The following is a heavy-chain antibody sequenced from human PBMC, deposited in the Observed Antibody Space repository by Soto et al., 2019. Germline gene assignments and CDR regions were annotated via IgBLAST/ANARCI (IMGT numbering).Heavy chain of an antibody. CDR3: ARSMVRGYYFDY. V-gene: IGHV4-30-2*01. J-gene: IGHJ4*02. CDR2: IYHSGST. CDR1: GGSISSGGYS. Sequence: QLQLQESGSGLVKPSQTLSLTCAVSGGSISSGGYSWSWIRQPPGKGLEWIGYIYHSGSTYYNPSLKSRVTVSVDRSKNQFSLKLSSVTAAYTGVYYCARSMVRGYYFDYWGQGTLVTVSS. D-gene: IGHD3-10*01.